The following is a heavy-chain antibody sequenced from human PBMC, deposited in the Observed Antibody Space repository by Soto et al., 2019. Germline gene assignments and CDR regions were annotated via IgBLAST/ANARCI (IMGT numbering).Heavy chain of an antibody. CDR3: AKDRSGHDFSVDP. D-gene: IGHD5-12*01. Sequence: QVQLVESGGGVVQPGRSLRLSCAASGFTFSSYGMHWVRQAPGKGLEWVAVISYDGSNKYYADSVKGRITISRDNSNNTMYQQMNSLRAEDTAVYYCAKDRSGHDFSVDPWGQGTLVTVSS. CDR2: ISYDGSNK. J-gene: IGHJ5*02. V-gene: IGHV3-30*18. CDR1: GFTFSSYG.